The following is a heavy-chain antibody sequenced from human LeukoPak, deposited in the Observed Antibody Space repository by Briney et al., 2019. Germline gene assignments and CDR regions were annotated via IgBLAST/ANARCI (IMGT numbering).Heavy chain of an antibody. D-gene: IGHD1-26*01. CDR3: AREGGWVGYYYYGMDV. J-gene: IGHJ6*02. CDR2: IYTSGST. Sequence: SETLSLTCTVSGGSISSYYWSWIRQPAGKGLEWIGRIYTSGSTNYNPSLKSRVTVSVDTSKNQFSLKLSSVTAADTAVYYCAREGGWVGYYYYGMDVWGQGTTVTVSS. V-gene: IGHV4-4*07. CDR1: GGSISSYY.